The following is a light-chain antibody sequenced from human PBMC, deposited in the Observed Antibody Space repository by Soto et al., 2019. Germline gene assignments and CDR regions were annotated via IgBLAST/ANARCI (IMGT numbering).Light chain of an antibody. CDR3: QQYGGSPLLT. Sequence: IVLTQSPGTLSLSPGDRATLSCRASRAITSSFLAWYQQKPGQAPRLLIYGASSRATGIPDRFSGSGSGTYFTLIISRLEPEDFAVYYCQQYGGSPLLTFGPGTKVDIK. CDR1: RAITSSF. J-gene: IGKJ3*01. V-gene: IGKV3-20*01. CDR2: GAS.